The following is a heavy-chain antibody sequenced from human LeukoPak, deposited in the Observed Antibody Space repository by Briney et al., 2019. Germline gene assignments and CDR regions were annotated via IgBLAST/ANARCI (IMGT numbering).Heavy chain of an antibody. CDR3: ASALSSGWYDFYYYYMDV. CDR2: IIPIFGTA. V-gene: IGHV1-69*13. Sequence: SVKVSCKASGYTFTSYGISWVRQAPGQGLEWMGGIIPIFGTANYAQKFQGRVTITADESTSTAYMELSSLRSEDTAVYYCASALSSGWYDFYYYYMDVWGKGTTVTISS. D-gene: IGHD6-19*01. J-gene: IGHJ6*03. CDR1: GYTFTSYG.